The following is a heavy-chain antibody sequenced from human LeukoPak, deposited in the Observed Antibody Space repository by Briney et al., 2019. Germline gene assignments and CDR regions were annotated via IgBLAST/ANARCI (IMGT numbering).Heavy chain of an antibody. Sequence: SETLSLTCAVYGGSFSGYYWSWIRQPPGKGLEWIGEINHSGSTNYNPSLKSRVTISVDTSKNQFSLKLSSVTAADTAVYYCARAGYYGFQHWGQGALVTVSS. CDR3: ARAGYYGFQH. J-gene: IGHJ1*01. CDR2: INHSGST. V-gene: IGHV4-34*01. D-gene: IGHD2/OR15-2a*01. CDR1: GGSFSGYY.